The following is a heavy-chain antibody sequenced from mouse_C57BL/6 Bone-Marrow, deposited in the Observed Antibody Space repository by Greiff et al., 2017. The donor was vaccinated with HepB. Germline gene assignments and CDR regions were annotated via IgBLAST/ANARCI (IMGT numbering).Heavy chain of an antibody. CDR1: GYTFTSYW. J-gene: IGHJ2*01. Sequence: QVQLQRPGAELVRPGSSVKLSCKASGYTFTSYWMDWVKQRPGQGLEWIGNIYPSDSETHYNQKFKDKATLTVDKSSSTAYMQLSSLTSEDSAVYYCARSDYGNPFDYWGQGTTLTVSS. D-gene: IGHD1-1*01. CDR3: ARSDYGNPFDY. CDR2: IYPSDSET. V-gene: IGHV1-61*01.